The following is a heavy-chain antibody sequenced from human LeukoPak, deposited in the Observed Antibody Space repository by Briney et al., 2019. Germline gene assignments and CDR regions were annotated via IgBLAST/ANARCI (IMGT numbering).Heavy chain of an antibody. Sequence: SETLSLTCTVSGGSISSYYWSWIRQPAGKGLEWIGRIYTSGSTNYNPSLKSRVTMSVDTYKNQFSLKLSSVTAADTAVYYCARFGSSTTYYYYMDVWGKGTTVTVSS. D-gene: IGHD2-2*01. V-gene: IGHV4-4*07. CDR3: ARFGSSTTYYYYMDV. CDR2: IYTSGST. J-gene: IGHJ6*03. CDR1: GGSISSYY.